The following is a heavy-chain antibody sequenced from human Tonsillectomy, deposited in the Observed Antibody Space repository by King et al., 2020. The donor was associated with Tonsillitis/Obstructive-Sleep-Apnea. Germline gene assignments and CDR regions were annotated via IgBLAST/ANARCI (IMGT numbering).Heavy chain of an antibody. J-gene: IGHJ6*02. CDR2: IYYSGST. Sequence: QLQESGPGLVKPSETLSLTCTVSGGSISSYYWSWIRQPPGKGLEWIGYIYYSGSTKYNPSLKSRVTISVDTSKNQFSLKLTSVTAADTAVYYCAREYDGGVMEVWGQGTTVTVSS. CDR1: GGSISSYY. V-gene: IGHV4-59*01. CDR3: AREYDGGVMEV. D-gene: IGHD3-16*01.